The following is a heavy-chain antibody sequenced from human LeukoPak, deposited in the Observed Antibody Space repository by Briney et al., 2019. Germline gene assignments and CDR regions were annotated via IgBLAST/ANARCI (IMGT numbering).Heavy chain of an antibody. CDR3: ARDLDPSSSPFPYYFDY. J-gene: IGHJ4*02. D-gene: IGHD6-6*01. Sequence: PGGSLRLSCAASGFTFSSYAMSWVRQAPGKGLEWVSYISSSSTTIYYADSVKGRFTISRDNAKNSLYLQMNSLRAVDTAVYYCARDLDPSSSPFPYYFDYWGQGTLVTVSS. CDR1: GFTFSSYA. V-gene: IGHV3-48*04. CDR2: ISSSSTTI.